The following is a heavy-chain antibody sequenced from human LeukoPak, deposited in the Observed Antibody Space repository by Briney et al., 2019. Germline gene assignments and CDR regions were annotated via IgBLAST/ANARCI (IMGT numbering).Heavy chain of an antibody. J-gene: IGHJ4*02. D-gene: IGHD1-26*01. CDR3: ARTGKSWEPQYYFDY. Sequence: SETLSLTCTVSGGSISSSSYYWGWIRQPPGKGLEWIGSIYYSGSTYYNPSLKSRVTISVDTSKNQFSLKLSSVTAADTAVYYCARTGKSWEPQYYFDYWGQGTLVTVSS. CDR1: GGSISSSSYY. V-gene: IGHV4-39*07. CDR2: IYYSGST.